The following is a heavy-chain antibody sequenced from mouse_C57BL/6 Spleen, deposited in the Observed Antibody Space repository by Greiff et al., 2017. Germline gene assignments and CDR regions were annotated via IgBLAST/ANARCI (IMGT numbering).Heavy chain of an antibody. CDR2: INPGSGGT. CDR1: GYAFTNYL. V-gene: IGHV1-54*01. Sequence: LVESGAELVRPGTSVKVSCKASGYAFTNYLIEWVKQRPGQGLEWIGVINPGSGGTNYNEKFKGKATLTADTSSSTAYMQLSSLTSEDSAVYSGARSSGSSTTVVAPFDYWGQGTTLTVSS. D-gene: IGHD1-1*01. J-gene: IGHJ2*01. CDR3: ARSSGSSTTVVAPFDY.